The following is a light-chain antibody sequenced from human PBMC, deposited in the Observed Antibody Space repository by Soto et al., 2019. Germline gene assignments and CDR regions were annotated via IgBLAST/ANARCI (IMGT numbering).Light chain of an antibody. CDR3: GSYAGSNNIVV. Sequence: QSVLTQPPSASGAPGQTVTISCTGTSTNVGGNTYVSWYQPHPDKAPEIMIYEVSRRPSGVTDRFYGSKSGNTASLTVYGLQAEDEADYYCGSYAGSNNIVVFGTGTKVTVL. J-gene: IGLJ1*01. CDR2: EVS. V-gene: IGLV2-8*01. CDR1: STNVGGNTY.